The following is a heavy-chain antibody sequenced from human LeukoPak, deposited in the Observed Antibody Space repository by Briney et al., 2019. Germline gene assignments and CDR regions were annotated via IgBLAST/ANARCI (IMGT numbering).Heavy chain of an antibody. CDR1: GGSISSYY. CDR3: ARDLREFARRFDY. J-gene: IGHJ4*02. CDR2: IYYSGST. D-gene: IGHD2/OR15-2a*01. Sequence: SETLSLTCTVSGGSISSYYWSRIRQPPGKGLEWIGYIYYSGSTNYNPSLKSRVTISVDTSKNQFSLKLSSVTAADTAVYYCARDLREFARRFDYWSQGTLVTVSS. V-gene: IGHV4-59*12.